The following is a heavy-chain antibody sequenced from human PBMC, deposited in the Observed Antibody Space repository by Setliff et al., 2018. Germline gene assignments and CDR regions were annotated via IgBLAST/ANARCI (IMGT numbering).Heavy chain of an antibody. CDR3: ARGYCDGIGCPAPLYYFDS. V-gene: IGHV1-3*03. Sequence: ASVKVSCKASGYSFTLYAMHWMRQAPGQRLEWMGWMNIDNGKTEYSQEFQDRITFTRDTFAETAYMELRSLTSDDMAVYYCARGYCDGIGCPAPLYYFDSWGQGTLVTVSS. J-gene: IGHJ4*02. CDR2: MNIDNGKT. CDR1: GYSFTLYA. D-gene: IGHD2-21*01.